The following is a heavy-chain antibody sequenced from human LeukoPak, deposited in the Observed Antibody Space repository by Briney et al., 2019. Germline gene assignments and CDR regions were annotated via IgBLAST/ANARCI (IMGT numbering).Heavy chain of an antibody. CDR1: GFTFSSYA. CDR2: ISYDGSNK. V-gene: IGHV3-30-3*01. D-gene: IGHD6-19*01. J-gene: IGHJ4*02. CDR3: ARTGQWLXLGNDY. Sequence: GGSLRLSCAASGFTFSSYAMHWVRQAPGKGLEWVAVISYDGSNKYYADSVKGRFTISRDNAKNSLYLQMNSLRAEDTAVYYCARTGQWLXLGNDYWGQGTLVTVSS.